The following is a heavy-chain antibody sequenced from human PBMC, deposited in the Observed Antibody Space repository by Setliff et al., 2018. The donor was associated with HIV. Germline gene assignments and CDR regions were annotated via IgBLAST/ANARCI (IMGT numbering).Heavy chain of an antibody. J-gene: IGHJ4*02. CDR3: ARGGLGVVTSFDS. Sequence: SETLSLTCTVSGGSISSGGYYWSWIRQRPGKGLEWIGYIHYSGNTYNNPSLNSRISISVDMSKNKFSLKLSSLTAADTAVYYCARGGLGVVTSFDSWGPGTLVTVSS. D-gene: IGHD3-3*01. CDR1: GGSISSGGYY. CDR2: IHYSGNT. V-gene: IGHV4-31*03.